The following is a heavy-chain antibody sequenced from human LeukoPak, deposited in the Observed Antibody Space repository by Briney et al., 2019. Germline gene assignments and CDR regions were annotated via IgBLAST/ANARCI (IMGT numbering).Heavy chain of an antibody. CDR2: ISSESSTI. CDR3: ARHYFDTSGSPQGY. CDR1: GFTVSSNY. V-gene: IGHV3-48*04. D-gene: IGHD3-22*01. Sequence: GGSLRLSCAASGFTVSSNYMSWVRQAPGKGLEWVSYISSESSTIYYADSVKGRFTISRDNAKNSLYLQMNSLRAEDTAVYYCARHYFDTSGSPQGYWGQGTLVTVSS. J-gene: IGHJ4*02.